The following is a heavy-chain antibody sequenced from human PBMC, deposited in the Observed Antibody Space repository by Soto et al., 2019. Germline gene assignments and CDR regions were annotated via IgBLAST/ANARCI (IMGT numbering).Heavy chain of an antibody. D-gene: IGHD6-13*01. V-gene: IGHV3-15*07. Sequence: PGGSLRLSCAASGFTFSNAWMNWVRQAPGKGLEWVGRIKSKTDGGTTDYAAPVKGRFTISRDDSKNTLYLQMNSLKTEDTAVYYCTTTPYSSSNFFDYWGQGTLVTVSS. CDR3: TTTPYSSSNFFDY. CDR1: GFTFSNAW. CDR2: IKSKTDGGTT. J-gene: IGHJ4*02.